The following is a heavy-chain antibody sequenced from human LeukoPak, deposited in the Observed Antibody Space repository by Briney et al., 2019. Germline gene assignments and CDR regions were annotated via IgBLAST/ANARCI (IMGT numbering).Heavy chain of an antibody. J-gene: IGHJ6*02. CDR1: GGSISSYY. Sequence: SETLSLTCTVSGGSISSYYWNWIRQPPGKGLEWIGYIYYSGSTDHNPSLKSRVTISLDTSKSQFSLKLSSVTAAVTAVYYCALTKAGSGSYYPYYYGMDVWGQGTTVTVSS. CDR2: IYYSGST. CDR3: ALTKAGSGSYYPYYYGMDV. V-gene: IGHV4-59*08. D-gene: IGHD3-10*01.